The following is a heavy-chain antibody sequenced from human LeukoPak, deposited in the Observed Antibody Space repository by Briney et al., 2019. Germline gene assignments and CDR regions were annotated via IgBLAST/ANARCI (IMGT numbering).Heavy chain of an antibody. Sequence: SETLSLTCAVYGGSFSGYYWSWIRQPPGKGLEWIGEINHSGSTNYNPSLKSRVTISVDTSKNQFSLKLSSVTAADTAVYYCASGYDYVWGSPDYWGQGTLDTVSS. V-gene: IGHV4-34*01. CDR3: ASGYDYVWGSPDY. CDR1: GGSFSGYY. J-gene: IGHJ4*02. D-gene: IGHD3-16*01. CDR2: INHSGST.